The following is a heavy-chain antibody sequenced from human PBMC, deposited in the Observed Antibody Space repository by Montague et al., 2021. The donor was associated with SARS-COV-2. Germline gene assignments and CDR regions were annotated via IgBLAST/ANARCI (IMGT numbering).Heavy chain of an antibody. CDR2: IWYDGSNK. V-gene: IGHV3-33*01. J-gene: IGHJ4*02. CDR1: GFTFSSYG. Sequence: SLRLSCAASGFTFSSYGMHWVRQAPGTGLEWVAVIWYDGSNKYYADSVKGRFTISRDNSKNTLYLQMNSLRAEDTAVYYCAREYDILTGDYFDYWGQGTLVTVS. D-gene: IGHD3-9*01. CDR3: AREYDILTGDYFDY.